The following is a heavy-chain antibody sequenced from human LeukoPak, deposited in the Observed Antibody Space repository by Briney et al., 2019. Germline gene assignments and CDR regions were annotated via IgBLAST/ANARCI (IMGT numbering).Heavy chain of an antibody. CDR1: GFTFSSYS. CDR2: ISSSSSTI. Sequence: GGSLRLSCAASGFTFSSYSMNWVRQAPGKGLERVSYISSSSSTIYYADSVKGRFTISRDNTKNSLYLQMNSLRAEDTAVYYCARDYDFWSGPQYWGQGTLVTVSS. CDR3: ARDYDFWSGPQY. D-gene: IGHD3-3*01. J-gene: IGHJ4*02. V-gene: IGHV3-48*01.